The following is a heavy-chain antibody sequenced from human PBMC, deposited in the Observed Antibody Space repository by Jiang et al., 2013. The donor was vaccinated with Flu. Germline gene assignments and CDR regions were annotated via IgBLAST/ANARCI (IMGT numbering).Heavy chain of an antibody. Sequence: GAEVKKPGASVKISCKVSGYSLTEVSIYWVRQAAGEGPEWMGGYDPENDKIVFAEKFQGRVTMTEDTPTDTAYMELRSLRSDDSAVYYCATVPTGMDVDPVYYNHGLDVWGQGTTVTVSS. CDR3: ATVPTGMDVDPVYYNHGLDV. V-gene: IGHV1-24*01. CDR2: YDPENDKI. CDR1: GYSLTEVS. J-gene: IGHJ6*02. D-gene: IGHD1-26*01.